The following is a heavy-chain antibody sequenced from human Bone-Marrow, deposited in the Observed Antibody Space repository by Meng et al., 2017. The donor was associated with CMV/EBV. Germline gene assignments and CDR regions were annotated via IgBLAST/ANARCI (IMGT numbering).Heavy chain of an antibody. D-gene: IGHD3-22*01. CDR2: IIPILGIA. J-gene: IGHJ6*02. CDR3: ARAYYYDSSGYSDYYYYGMDV. CDR1: GGTFSSYA. Sequence: SVKVSCKASGGTFSSYAISWVRQAPGQGLEWMGGIIPILGIANYAQKFQGRVTITTDESTSTAYMELSSLRSEDTAVYYCARAYYYDSSGYSDYYYYGMDVWGQGTTVTVSS. V-gene: IGHV1-69*10.